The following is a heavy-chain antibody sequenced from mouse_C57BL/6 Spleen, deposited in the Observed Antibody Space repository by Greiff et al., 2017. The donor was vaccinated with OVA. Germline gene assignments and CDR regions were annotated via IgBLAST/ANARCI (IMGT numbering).Heavy chain of an antibody. D-gene: IGHD4-1*01. CDR3: TRDRLGQRYFDV. Sequence: EVKLMESGEGLVKPGGSLKLSCAASGFTFSSYAMSWVRQTPEKRLEWVAYISSGGDYIYYADTVKGRFTISRDNARNTLYLQMSSLKSEDTAMYYCTRDRLGQRYFDVWGTGTTVTVSS. J-gene: IGHJ1*03. CDR2: ISSGGDYI. V-gene: IGHV5-9-1*02. CDR1: GFTFSSYA.